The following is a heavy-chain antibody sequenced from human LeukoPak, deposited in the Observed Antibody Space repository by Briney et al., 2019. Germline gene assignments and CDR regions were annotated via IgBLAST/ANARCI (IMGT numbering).Heavy chain of an antibody. CDR3: ARAEEITIFGVVTYDY. Sequence: SQTLSLTCAISGDSVSSNSAAWNWIRQSPSRGLEWLGRTYYRSKWYNDYAVSVKSRITINPDTSKNQFSLQLNSVTPEDTAVYYCARAEEITIFGVVTYDYWGQGTLVTVSS. CDR1: GDSVSSNSAA. V-gene: IGHV6-1*01. CDR2: TYYRSKWYN. D-gene: IGHD3-3*01. J-gene: IGHJ4*02.